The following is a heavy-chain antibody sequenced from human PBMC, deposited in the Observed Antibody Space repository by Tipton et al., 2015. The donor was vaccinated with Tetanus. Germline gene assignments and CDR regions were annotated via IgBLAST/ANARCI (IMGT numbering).Heavy chain of an antibody. D-gene: IGHD1-14*01. CDR3: ARGTGDY. Sequence: GLVKPSETLSLTCTVSGGSVNDGRFYWTWIRQPPGKALEWVAHIYYSGSATYNPSVASRATVSIDMSKNQFSLRLTSATAADTAVYYCARGTGDYWGQGTLVTVSS. J-gene: IGHJ4*02. CDR1: GGSVNDGRFY. CDR2: IYYSGSA. V-gene: IGHV4-61*01.